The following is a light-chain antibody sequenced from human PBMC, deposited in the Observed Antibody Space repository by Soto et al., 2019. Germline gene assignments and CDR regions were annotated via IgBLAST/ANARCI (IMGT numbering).Light chain of an antibody. CDR3: QQSYSTPWT. J-gene: IGKJ1*01. Sequence: QFTQCPSSLSASVGARVTITCRASQGISSYLGWYQQKPGKAPNLLIYDASTLHSGVPSRFSASVYGTAGTIILCSLIPANVETYDCQQSYSTPWTFCPGTNV. V-gene: IGKV1-39*01. CDR1: QGISSY. CDR2: DAS.